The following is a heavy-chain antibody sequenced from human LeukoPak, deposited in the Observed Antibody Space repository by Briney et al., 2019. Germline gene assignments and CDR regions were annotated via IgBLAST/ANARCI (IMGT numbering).Heavy chain of an antibody. CDR1: GDPISSGDYY. V-gene: IGHV4-61*10. Sequence: PSETLSLTCTVSGDPISSGDYYWSWIRQPAGKGLEWIGYIYYSGSTNYNPSLKSRVTISVDTSKNQFSPKLSSVTAADTAVYYCARDRDGSGYGYFDYWGQGTLVTVSS. CDR3: ARDRDGSGYGYFDY. CDR2: IYYSGST. D-gene: IGHD3-10*01. J-gene: IGHJ4*02.